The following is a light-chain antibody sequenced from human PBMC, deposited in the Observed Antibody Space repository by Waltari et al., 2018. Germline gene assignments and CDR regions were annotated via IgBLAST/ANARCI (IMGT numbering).Light chain of an antibody. Sequence: IVMTQSPDSLAVSLGERATINCKASQSVLYSSNNRNYLAWYQEKPGQPPKLLIYCASTRESGVPDRFSGSGAGTDFTLTISTLQAEDVAVYYCQQHYGVLWTFGQGTKVEI. CDR1: QSVLYSSNNRNY. CDR2: CAS. V-gene: IGKV4-1*01. CDR3: QQHYGVLWT. J-gene: IGKJ1*01.